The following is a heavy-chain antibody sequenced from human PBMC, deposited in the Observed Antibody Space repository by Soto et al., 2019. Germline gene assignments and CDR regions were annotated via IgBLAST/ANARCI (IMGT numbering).Heavy chain of an antibody. J-gene: IGHJ4*02. Sequence: SVKVSCKSSGGTFSSYAISWVRQAPGQGLEWMGGIIPIFGTANYAQKFQGRVTITADESTSTAYMELSSLRSEDTAVYYCARARPYCGGDCYLDYWGQGTLVTVSS. CDR3: ARARPYCGGDCYLDY. D-gene: IGHD2-21*02. CDR1: GGTFSSYA. CDR2: IIPIFGTA. V-gene: IGHV1-69*13.